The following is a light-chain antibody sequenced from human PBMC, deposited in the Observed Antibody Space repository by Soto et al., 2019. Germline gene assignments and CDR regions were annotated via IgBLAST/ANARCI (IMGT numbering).Light chain of an antibody. CDR2: DAS. J-gene: IGKJ5*01. CDR1: QNIISN. CDR3: QQRSNWPSIT. Sequence: EIVLTQSPATLSVSPGERATLSCRASQNIISNLAWYQQKPGQTPRLLIYDASNRATGIPARFSGSGSGTDFTLTINSLEPEDSAVYYCQQRSNWPSITFGQGTRLEIK. V-gene: IGKV3-11*01.